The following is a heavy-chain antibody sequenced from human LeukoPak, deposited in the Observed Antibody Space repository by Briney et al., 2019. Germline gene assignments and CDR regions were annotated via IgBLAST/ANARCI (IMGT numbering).Heavy chain of an antibody. CDR3: ARGSGQYYYDSSGYYYFDY. CDR2: IYYSGST. Sequence: SETLSLTCTVSGGSISSGDYYWSWIRQPPGKGLEWIGYIYYSGSTYYNPSLKSRVTISVDTSKNQFSLKLSSVTAADTAVYYCARGSGQYYYDSSGYYYFDYWGQGTLVTVSS. D-gene: IGHD3-22*01. CDR1: GGSISSGDYY. J-gene: IGHJ4*02. V-gene: IGHV4-30-4*01.